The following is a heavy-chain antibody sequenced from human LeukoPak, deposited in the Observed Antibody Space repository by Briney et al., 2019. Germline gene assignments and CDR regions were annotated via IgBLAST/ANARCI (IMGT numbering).Heavy chain of an antibody. Sequence: PSETLSLTCTVSGGSISSGSYYWSWIRQPAGKGLEWIGRIYTSGSTNYNPSLKSRVTISVDTSKNQFSLKLSSVTAADTAVYYCARARGYSSSGAWFDPWGQGTLVTVSS. J-gene: IGHJ5*02. CDR1: GGSISSGSYY. D-gene: IGHD5-18*01. CDR2: IYTSGST. V-gene: IGHV4-61*02. CDR3: ARARGYSSSGAWFDP.